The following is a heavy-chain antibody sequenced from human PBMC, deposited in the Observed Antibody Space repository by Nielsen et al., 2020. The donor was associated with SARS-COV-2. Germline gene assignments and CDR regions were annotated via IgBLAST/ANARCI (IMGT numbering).Heavy chain of an antibody. V-gene: IGHV3-66*01. CDR1: EFRLSFNY. CDR3: ASPYDFWSGYKGYFDL. D-gene: IGHD3-3*01. Sequence: GGSLRLSCAASEFRLSFNYMTWVRQAPGKGLEWVSIIYSGGRTHYADSVKGRFTISRDNSKNTLYLQMNSLRAEDTAVYYCASPYDFWSGYKGYFDLWGRGTLVTVSS. J-gene: IGHJ2*01. CDR2: IYSGGRT.